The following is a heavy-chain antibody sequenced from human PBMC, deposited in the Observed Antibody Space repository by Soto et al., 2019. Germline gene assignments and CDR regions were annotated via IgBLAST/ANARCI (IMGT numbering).Heavy chain of an antibody. CDR3: AGPYNWNYHPPLYYYGMDV. V-gene: IGHV1-18*01. Sequence: ASVKVSCKASGYTFTSYGISWVRQAPGQGLEWMGWISAYNGNTNYAQKLQGRVTMTTDTSTSTAYMELRSLGSDDTAVYYCAGPYNWNYHPPLYYYGMDVWGQGTTVTVSS. D-gene: IGHD1-7*01. CDR2: ISAYNGNT. CDR1: GYTFTSYG. J-gene: IGHJ6*02.